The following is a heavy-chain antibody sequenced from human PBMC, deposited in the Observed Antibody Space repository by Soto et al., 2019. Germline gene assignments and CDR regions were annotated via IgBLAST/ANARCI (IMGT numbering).Heavy chain of an antibody. V-gene: IGHV4-34*01. CDR2: INHSGST. CDR1: DGSCIVYD. J-gene: IGHJ5*02. CDR3: ARDLVAARPDWFDP. Sequence: SVTMSLTCTVDDGSCIVYDWSWIRQTPGKGLEWIGEINHSGSTNYNPSLKSRATISVDTSKNQFSLKLSSVTAADTAVYYCARDLVAARPDWFDPWGQGTLVTVSS. D-gene: IGHD6-6*01.